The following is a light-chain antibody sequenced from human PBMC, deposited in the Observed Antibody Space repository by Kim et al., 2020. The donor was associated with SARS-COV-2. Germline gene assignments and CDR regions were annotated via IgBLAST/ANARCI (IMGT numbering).Light chain of an antibody. CDR2: DAS. CDR3: QQYDNLPYS. V-gene: IGKV1-33*01. Sequence: SASVGDRVTITCQASQDITNYLNWYQQKPGKAPKLLIYDASNLETGVPSRFSGSGSGTDFTFTINSLQPEDIATYYCQQYDNLPYSFGKGTKLEI. J-gene: IGKJ2*03. CDR1: QDITNY.